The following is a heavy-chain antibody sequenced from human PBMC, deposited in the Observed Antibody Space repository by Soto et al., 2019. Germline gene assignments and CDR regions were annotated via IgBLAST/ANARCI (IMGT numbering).Heavy chain of an antibody. J-gene: IGHJ5*02. Sequence: PSETLSLTCGVSGYSISSGDYWDWIRQPPGKGLEWVGTIYHSGTTYYNPSLKSRVTISIDTSKNQFSLKLSSVTAADTALYYCARSLYSSSWYAGSWGQGTLVTVS. D-gene: IGHD6-13*01. CDR2: IYHSGTT. V-gene: IGHV4-38-2*01. CDR3: ARSLYSSSWYAGS. CDR1: GYSISSGDY.